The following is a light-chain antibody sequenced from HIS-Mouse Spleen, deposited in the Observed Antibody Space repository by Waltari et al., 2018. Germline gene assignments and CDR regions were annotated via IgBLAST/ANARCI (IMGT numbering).Light chain of an antibody. CDR2: CAS. J-gene: IGKJ2*01. V-gene: IGKV3-15*01. CDR1: QGVSTN. Sequence: EIVMTQSPATLSVSPGERATLPCRASQGVSTNLSGYQQKPGQAPRPLIYCASTRATGSPGRFSGSRSGTEFTLTISSMQSEDFAVYYCQQSNNWPPYTFGQGTKLAIK. CDR3: QQSNNWPPYT.